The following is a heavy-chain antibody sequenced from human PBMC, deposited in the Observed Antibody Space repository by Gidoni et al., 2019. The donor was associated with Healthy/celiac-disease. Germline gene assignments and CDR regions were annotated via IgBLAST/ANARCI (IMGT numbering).Heavy chain of an antibody. V-gene: IGHV3-64D*06. CDR2: ISSNGGST. CDR3: VSPYCSSTSCHPLYFDY. Sequence: RQAPGKGLEYVSAISSNGGSTYYADSVTGRFTISRDNSKNTLYLQMSSRRAEDTSVYYCVSPYCSSTSCHPLYFDYWGQGTLVTVSS. J-gene: IGHJ4*02. D-gene: IGHD2-2*01.